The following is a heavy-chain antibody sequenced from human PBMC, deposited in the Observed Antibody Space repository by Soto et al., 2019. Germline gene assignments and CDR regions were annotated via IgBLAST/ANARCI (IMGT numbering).Heavy chain of an antibody. CDR2: ISWDGGST. Sequence: EVQLVESGGVVVQPGGSLRLSCAASGFTFDDNTMHWVRQAPGKGLEWVSLISWDGGSTYYADSVKGRFTISRDNSKNSLYLQMNSLATEDTALYYCAKDTGQTSSWLDYWGQGTLVTVSS. CDR3: AKDTGQTSSWLDY. CDR1: GFTFDDNT. J-gene: IGHJ4*02. V-gene: IGHV3-43*01. D-gene: IGHD6-13*01.